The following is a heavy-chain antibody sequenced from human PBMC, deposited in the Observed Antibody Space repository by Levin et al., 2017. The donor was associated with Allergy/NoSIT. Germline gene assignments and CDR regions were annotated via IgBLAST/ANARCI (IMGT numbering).Heavy chain of an antibody. CDR2: IYYSGST. D-gene: IGHD2-2*01. Sequence: SETLSLTCTVSGGSISSGDYYWSWIRQPPGKGLEWIGYIYYSGSTYYNPSLKSRVTISVDTSKNQFSLKLSSVTAADTAVYYCARGDCSSTSCLTYGMDGWGQGTTVTVSS. CDR3: ARGDCSSTSCLTYGMDG. V-gene: IGHV4-30-4*01. CDR1: GGSISSGDYY. J-gene: IGHJ6*02.